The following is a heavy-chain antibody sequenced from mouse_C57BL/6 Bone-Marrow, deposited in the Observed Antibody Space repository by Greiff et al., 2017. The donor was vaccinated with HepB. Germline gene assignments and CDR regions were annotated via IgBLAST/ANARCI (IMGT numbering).Heavy chain of an antibody. D-gene: IGHD6-1*01. Sequence: VKLQQPGAELVKPGASVKLSCKASGYTFTSYWMQWVKQRPGQGLEWIGEIDPSDSYTNYNQKFKGKATLTVDTSSSTAYMQLSSLTSEDSAVYYCARCHSMDYWGQGTSVTVSS. CDR1: GYTFTSYW. V-gene: IGHV1-50*01. J-gene: IGHJ4*01. CDR2: IDPSDSYT. CDR3: ARCHSMDY.